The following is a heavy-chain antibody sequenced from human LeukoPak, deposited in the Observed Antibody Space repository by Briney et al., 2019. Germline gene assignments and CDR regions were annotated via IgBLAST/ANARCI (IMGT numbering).Heavy chain of an antibody. Sequence: SETLSLTCTVSGGSIISYFWAWIRQPAGEGLEWIGRIYTSGSTDYNPSLKSRVTMPVDTSKSQFSLKLPSVTGADTAVYYCAREGGGQGHGWHHDLWGRGTLVTVSS. CDR2: IYTSGST. CDR3: AREGGGQGHGWHHDL. D-gene: IGHD2-15*01. V-gene: IGHV4-4*07. CDR1: GGSIISYF. J-gene: IGHJ2*01.